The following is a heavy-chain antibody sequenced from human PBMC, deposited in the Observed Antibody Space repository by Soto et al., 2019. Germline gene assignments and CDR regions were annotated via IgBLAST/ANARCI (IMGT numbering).Heavy chain of an antibody. CDR3: ARDLRKVVAATQHAPYYYYGMDV. CDR1: FGSSSCWIYY. V-gene: IGHV4-30-4*01. CDR2: IYYSGST. Sequence: SETLSRSWTFSFGSSSCWIYYWIWIREPPRKGLEWIGYIYYSGSTYYNPSLKSRVTISVDTSKNQFSLKLSSVTAADTAVYYCARDLRKVVAATQHAPYYYYGMDVWGQGTTVTVSS. J-gene: IGHJ6*02. D-gene: IGHD2-15*01.